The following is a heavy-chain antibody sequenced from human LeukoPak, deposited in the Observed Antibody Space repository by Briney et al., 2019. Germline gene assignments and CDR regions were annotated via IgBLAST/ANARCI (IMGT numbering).Heavy chain of an antibody. J-gene: IGHJ4*02. CDR1: GFTFKSYA. CDR2: ISGSGDST. V-gene: IGHV3-23*01. Sequence: PGGSLRLSCAASGFTFKSYAMSWVRQAAGKGLEWVSGISGSGDSTYYADSVKGQFTISRDNSKNTLYLQMNSLRAEDTAVYYCAKGFGNCINGVCYGTPFDYWGQGTLVTVSS. CDR3: AKGFGNCINGVCYGTPFDY. D-gene: IGHD2-8*01.